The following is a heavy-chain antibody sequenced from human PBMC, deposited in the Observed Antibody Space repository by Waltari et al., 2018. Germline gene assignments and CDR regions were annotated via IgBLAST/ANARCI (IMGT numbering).Heavy chain of an antibody. J-gene: IGHJ1*01. CDR1: GFTVSSFS. D-gene: IGHD6-19*01. CDR2: FSRDGVTT. CDR3: ARLDGSGWYGS. V-gene: IGHV3-64*01. Sequence: EVQMVESGGGVVQPGGSLRLAWAASGFTVSSFSMRLVRKAPGKGLEYVSAFSRDGVTTYYANSVKGRFTISRDNSKNTLSLQIGCLRAEDMAVYYCARLDGSGWYGSWGLGPLVTVSS.